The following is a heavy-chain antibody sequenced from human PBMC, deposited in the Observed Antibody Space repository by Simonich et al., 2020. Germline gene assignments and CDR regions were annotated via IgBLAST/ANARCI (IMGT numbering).Heavy chain of an antibody. D-gene: IGHD1-26*01. Sequence: EVQLLESGGGLVQPGGSLRLSCAASGFTFSSYAMSWVRQAPGKGVEGVSASRGRGGSTYYADSVKGRFTISRDNSKNTLYLQMNSLRAEDTAVYYCAKDSSLVGATDWFDPWGQGTLVTVSS. CDR1: GFTFSSYA. CDR3: AKDSSLVGATDWFDP. V-gene: IGHV3-23*01. J-gene: IGHJ5*02. CDR2: SRGRGGST.